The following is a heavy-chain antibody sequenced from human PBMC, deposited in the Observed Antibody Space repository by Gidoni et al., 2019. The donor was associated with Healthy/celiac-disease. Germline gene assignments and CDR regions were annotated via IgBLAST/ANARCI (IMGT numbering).Heavy chain of an antibody. CDR2: ISSSSSYI. Sequence: EVQLVESGGGLVKPGGSLRISCAASGFTFSSYSMNWVRQAPGKGLEWVSSISSSSSYIYYADSVKGRFTISRDNAKNSLYLQMNSLRAEDTAVYYCARDAYYDSSGYYFDYWGQGTLVTVSS. D-gene: IGHD3-22*01. CDR3: ARDAYYDSSGYYFDY. V-gene: IGHV3-21*01. CDR1: GFTFSSYS. J-gene: IGHJ4*02.